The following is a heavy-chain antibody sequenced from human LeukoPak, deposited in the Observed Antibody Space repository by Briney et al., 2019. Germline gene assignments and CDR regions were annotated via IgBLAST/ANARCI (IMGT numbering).Heavy chain of an antibody. V-gene: IGHV3-33*08. CDR3: ARGFLQLTPYYFDY. CDR2: IWYGGSNK. J-gene: IGHJ4*02. CDR1: GFTFSSYW. D-gene: IGHD1-1*01. Sequence: GGSLRLSCAASGFTFSSYWMSWVRQAPGKGLEWVAVIWYGGSNKYYADSVKGRFTISRDNSKNTVSLQMDSLRVDDTAVYFCARGFLQLTPYYFDYWGQGTLVTVSS.